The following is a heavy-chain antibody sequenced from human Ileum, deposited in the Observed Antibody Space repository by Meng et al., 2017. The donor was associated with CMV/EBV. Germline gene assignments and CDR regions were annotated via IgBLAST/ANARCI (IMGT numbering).Heavy chain of an antibody. CDR3: VRGQLVPFDY. V-gene: IGHV3-48*04. Sequence: GGSLRLSCAASGFTFSSFSMNWVRQAPGKGLEWVSYISSSTKYYVDSVKGRFTVSRDNAKNSLYLQMNSLRAEDTAVYYCVRGQLVPFDYWGQGILVTGSS. CDR1: GFTFSSFS. J-gene: IGHJ4*02. D-gene: IGHD6-6*01. CDR2: ISSSTK.